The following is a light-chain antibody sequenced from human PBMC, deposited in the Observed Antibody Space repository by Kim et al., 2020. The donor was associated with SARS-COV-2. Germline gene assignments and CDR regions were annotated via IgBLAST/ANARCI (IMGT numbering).Light chain of an antibody. CDR3: QHYSNCPHDT. V-gene: IGKV3-15*01. CDR1: QSVSSN. J-gene: IGKJ2*01. CDR2: AAS. Sequence: IVMTQSPATLSMSPGERATLSCRVSQSVSSNLAWFQQKPGQAPRLLIYAASIRATGIPARFSGSGSETEFTLTISSLQSEDFAVYYCQHYSNCPHDTFSQCMKLEI.